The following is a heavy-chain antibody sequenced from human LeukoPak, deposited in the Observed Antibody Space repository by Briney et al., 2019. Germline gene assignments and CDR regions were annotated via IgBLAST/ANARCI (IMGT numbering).Heavy chain of an antibody. Sequence: GESLKISCQGSGYSFTYYWIAWVRQMPGKGLEWMGLIYPGDSDTRYSPSFQRQVTISADKSISTAYLQWSSLKASDTAMYYCASNHFNPGGMDVWGKGTTVTISS. CDR1: GYSFTYYW. CDR2: IYPGDSDT. J-gene: IGHJ6*03. CDR3: ASNHFNPGGMDV. V-gene: IGHV5-51*01. D-gene: IGHD3-10*01.